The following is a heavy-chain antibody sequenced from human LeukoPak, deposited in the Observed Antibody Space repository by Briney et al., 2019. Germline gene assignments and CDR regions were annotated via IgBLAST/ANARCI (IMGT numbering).Heavy chain of an antibody. D-gene: IGHD3-10*01. CDR2: IYYSGST. J-gene: IGHJ4*02. CDR3: AKDMVRGVHYYFDY. CDR1: GGSISSSSYY. Sequence: SETLSLTCTVSGGSISSSSYYWGWIRQPPGKGLEWIGSIYYSGSTYYNPSLKSRVTISVDTSKNQFSLKLSSVTAADTALYYCAKDMVRGVHYYFDYWGQGTLVTVSS. V-gene: IGHV4-39*07.